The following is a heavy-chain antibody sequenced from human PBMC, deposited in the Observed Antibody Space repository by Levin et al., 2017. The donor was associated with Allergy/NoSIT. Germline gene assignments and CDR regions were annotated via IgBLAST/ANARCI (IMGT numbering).Heavy chain of an antibody. CDR2: TSSNGGTT. CDR3: VKKGGIGSGSSTGWFDP. Sequence: SCSASGFTFSSYTMHWVRQAPGKGLEYVSGTSSNGGTTYYADSVKGRFTISRDNSMDTLYLQMSSLRAEDTAVYYCVKKGGIGSGSSTGWFDPWGQGTLVTVSS. D-gene: IGHD3-10*01. CDR1: GFTFSSYT. V-gene: IGHV3-64D*06. J-gene: IGHJ5*02.